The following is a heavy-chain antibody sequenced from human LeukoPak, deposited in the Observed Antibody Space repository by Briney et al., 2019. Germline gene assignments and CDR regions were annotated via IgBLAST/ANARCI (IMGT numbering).Heavy chain of an antibody. J-gene: IGHJ4*02. CDR3: ARVGRGYSFNVYYFDY. V-gene: IGHV3-30*02. CDR2: IRYDGSNK. D-gene: IGHD5-18*01. CDR1: EFTFSNYG. Sequence: PGGSLRLSFAASEFTFSNYGMHWVRQAPGKGLEWVAFIRYDGSNKYYADSVKGRFTISRDNSKNTLYLQMNSLRAEDTAVYYCARVGRGYSFNVYYFDYWGQGTLVTVSS.